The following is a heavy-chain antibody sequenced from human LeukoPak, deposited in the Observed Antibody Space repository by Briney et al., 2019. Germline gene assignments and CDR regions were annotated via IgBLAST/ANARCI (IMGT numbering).Heavy chain of an antibody. J-gene: IGHJ4*02. D-gene: IGHD6-19*01. V-gene: IGHV3-30*18. CDR3: ANKGASGWRFDY. CDR2: ISYDGRNK. Sequence: SGGSLRLSCAASGFTFSSYSMNWVRQAPGKGLEWVAVISYDGRNKYYADSVKGRFTISRDNSKNALFLQMNSLRAEDTALYYCANKGASGWRFDYWGQGTLVTVSS. CDR1: GFTFSSYS.